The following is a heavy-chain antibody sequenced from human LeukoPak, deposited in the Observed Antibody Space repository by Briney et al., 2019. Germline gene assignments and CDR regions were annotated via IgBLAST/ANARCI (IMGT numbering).Heavy chain of an antibody. CDR2: IYTSGST. D-gene: IGHD2-2*01. Sequence: PSETLSLTCTVSGRSISSYYWRWIRQPAGKGLEWIGRIYTSGSTNYHPSLKSRVTMSVDTSKNQFSLKLSSVTAADTAVYYCARDPYPDRYCSSTSCLMWFDPWGQGTLVTVSS. J-gene: IGHJ5*02. V-gene: IGHV4-4*07. CDR3: ARDPYPDRYCSSTSCLMWFDP. CDR1: GRSISSYY.